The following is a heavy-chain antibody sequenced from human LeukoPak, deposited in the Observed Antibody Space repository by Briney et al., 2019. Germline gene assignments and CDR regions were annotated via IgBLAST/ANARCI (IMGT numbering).Heavy chain of an antibody. J-gene: IGHJ4*02. CDR1: GDSISTYY. Sequence: SETLSLTCSFSGDSISTYYWSWIRRSPGKRLEWIGHIYSSGNTDYNSSLKSRVTISVDTSKSQFSLRLSSVTATDTAVYYCARLRWQLVGPYFDYWGQGILVTVSS. CDR2: IYSSGNT. D-gene: IGHD1-26*01. V-gene: IGHV4-59*01. CDR3: ARLRWQLVGPYFDY.